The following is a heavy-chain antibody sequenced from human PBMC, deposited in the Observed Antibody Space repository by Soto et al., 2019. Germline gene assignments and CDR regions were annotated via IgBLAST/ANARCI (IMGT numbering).Heavy chain of an antibody. CDR3: ASTDIVVVPAAFDY. CDR2: IYYSGST. D-gene: IGHD2-2*01. J-gene: IGHJ4*02. Sequence: SETLSLTCTVSGGSISSYYWSWIRQPPGKGLEWIGYIYYSGSTNYNPSLKSRVTISVDTSKNQFSLKLSSVTAADTAVYYCASTDIVVVPAAFDYWGQGTLVTVSS. CDR1: GGSISSYY. V-gene: IGHV4-59*01.